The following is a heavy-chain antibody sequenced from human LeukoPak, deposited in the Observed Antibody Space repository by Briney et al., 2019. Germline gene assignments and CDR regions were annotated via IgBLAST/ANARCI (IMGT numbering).Heavy chain of an antibody. D-gene: IGHD3-10*01. V-gene: IGHV3-48*01. CDR3: ARVFSGYYGMDV. CDR2: ISSSSSTI. Sequence: GGSLRLSCVASGFTFNSYAMHWVRQAPGKGLEWVSYISSSSSTIYYADSVKGRFTISRDNAKNSLYLQMNSLRAEDTAVYYCARVFSGYYGMDVWGQGTTVTVSS. J-gene: IGHJ6*02. CDR1: GFTFNSYA.